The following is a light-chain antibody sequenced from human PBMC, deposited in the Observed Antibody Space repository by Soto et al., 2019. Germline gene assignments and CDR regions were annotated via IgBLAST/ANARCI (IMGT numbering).Light chain of an antibody. CDR3: QSYDSTLSARYV. Sequence: QAVVTQPPSVSGAPGQRVTISCTGSSSNIGADCDVHWYQQRPGTAPKLLIFGNNNRPSGVPDRFSGSKSGTSASLAITGLQAEDEGDYYCQSYDSTLSARYVFGTGTKLTVL. V-gene: IGLV1-40*01. CDR1: SSNIGADCD. CDR2: GNN. J-gene: IGLJ1*01.